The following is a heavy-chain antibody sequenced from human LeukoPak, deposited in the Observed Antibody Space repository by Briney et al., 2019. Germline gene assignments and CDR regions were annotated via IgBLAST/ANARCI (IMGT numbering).Heavy chain of an antibody. V-gene: IGHV3-23*01. J-gene: IGHJ4*02. CDR1: GFTFSTYA. Sequence: GGSLRLSCAASGFTFSTYALSWVRQAPGKGLEWVSAISGSGGSTYYADSVKGRFTISRDNSKNTLYLQMNSLRAEDTAVYYCARVYDSSGYYYGSWDYWGQGTLVTVSS. CDR3: ARVYDSSGYYYGSWDY. CDR2: ISGSGGST. D-gene: IGHD3-22*01.